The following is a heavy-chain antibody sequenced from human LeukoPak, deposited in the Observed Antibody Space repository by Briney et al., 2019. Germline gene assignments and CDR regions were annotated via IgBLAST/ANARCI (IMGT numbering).Heavy chain of an antibody. CDR3: ARDLRDVYCSGGSCYGLDP. CDR1: GDSVSSNSAA. Sequence: SQTLSLTCAISGDSVSSNSAAWTWIRQSPSRGLEWLRRTYYRSKWYNDYAVSVKSRITINPDTSKNQFSLQLNSVTPEDTAVYYCARDLRDVYCSGGSCYGLDPWGQGTLVTVSS. D-gene: IGHD2-15*01. CDR2: TYYRSKWYN. V-gene: IGHV6-1*01. J-gene: IGHJ5*02.